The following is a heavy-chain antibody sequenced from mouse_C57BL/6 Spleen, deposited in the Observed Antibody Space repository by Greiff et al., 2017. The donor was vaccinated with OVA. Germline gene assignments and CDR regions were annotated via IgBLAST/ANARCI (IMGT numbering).Heavy chain of an antibody. J-gene: IGHJ2*01. D-gene: IGHD2-4*01. CDR3: ARGGGLRRGYFDY. Sequence: VQLQQSGAGLVKPGASVKISCKASGYAFSSYWMNWVKQRPGKGLEWIGQIYPGDGDTNYNGKFKGKATLTADKSSSTAYMQLSSLTSVDSAVYVCARGGGLRRGYFDYWGQGTTLTVSS. CDR2: IYPGDGDT. CDR1: GYAFSSYW. V-gene: IGHV1-80*01.